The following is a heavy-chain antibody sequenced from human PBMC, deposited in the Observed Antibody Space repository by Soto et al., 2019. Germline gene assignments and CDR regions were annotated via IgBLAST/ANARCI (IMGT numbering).Heavy chain of an antibody. D-gene: IGHD2-8*01. CDR3: ARAPMVLTRSYFDS. Sequence: SETLSLTCTVSDGSISNFYWSWIGQPPGKGLEWIGYISSSGNTNYNPSLKSRVSISVDTSKTQFSLNLTSVTAADTAVYYCARAPMVLTRSYFDSWGQGTPVTVSS. CDR1: DGSISNFY. CDR2: ISSSGNT. V-gene: IGHV4-59*01. J-gene: IGHJ4*02.